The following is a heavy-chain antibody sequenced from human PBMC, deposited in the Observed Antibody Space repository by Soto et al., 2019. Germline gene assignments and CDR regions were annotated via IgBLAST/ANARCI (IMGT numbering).Heavy chain of an antibody. CDR1: GFTFSSYA. Sequence: EVQLLESGGGLVQPGGSLRLSCAASGFTFSSYAMSWVRQAPGKGLEWVSAISGSGGSTYYADSVKGRFTISRDNSKNTLYLQMNSLRAEDTAVYYCARGVGASSSWLGYYYYYYGMDVWGQGTTVTVSS. CDR3: ARGVGASSSWLGYYYYYYGMDV. V-gene: IGHV3-23*01. CDR2: ISGSGGST. J-gene: IGHJ6*02. D-gene: IGHD6-13*01.